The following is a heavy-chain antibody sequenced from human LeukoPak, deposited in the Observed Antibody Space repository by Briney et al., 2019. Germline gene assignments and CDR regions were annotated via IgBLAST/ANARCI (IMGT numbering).Heavy chain of an antibody. J-gene: IGHJ3*02. CDR2: ISSSSSTI. CDR1: GFTFSSYS. CDR3: ALGVTKVNPFDI. D-gene: IGHD4-17*01. Sequence: GGSLRLSCAASGFTFSSYSMNWVRQAPGKGLEWVSYISSSSSTIYYADSVKGRFTISRDNAKNSLYLQMNSLRDEDTAVYYWALGVTKVNPFDIWGQGTMVTVSS. V-gene: IGHV3-48*02.